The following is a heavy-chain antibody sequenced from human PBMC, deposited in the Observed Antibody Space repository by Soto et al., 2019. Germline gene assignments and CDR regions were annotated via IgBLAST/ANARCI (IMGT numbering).Heavy chain of an antibody. J-gene: IGHJ6*02. CDR2: ISAYNGNT. CDR1: GYAFSSYG. Sequence: ASVKVSCKASGYAFSSYGFTCVRQAPGQGLEWMGWISAYNGNTNYAQELQGRLTVTIDTSTNTAYMELRGLRSDDTAVYYCARDERGDNWNGYYFYGRDVWGQGTTVPVSS. CDR3: ARDERGDNWNGYYFYGRDV. V-gene: IGHV1-18*01. D-gene: IGHD1-1*01.